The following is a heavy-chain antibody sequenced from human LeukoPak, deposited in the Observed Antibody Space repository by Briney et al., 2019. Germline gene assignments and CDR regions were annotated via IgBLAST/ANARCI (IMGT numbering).Heavy chain of an antibody. J-gene: IGHJ5*02. Sequence: PSETLSLTCAVYGGSFSGYYGSWIRQPPGKGLEWIGEVNHSGSTNYNPSLMSRVSITVDTSENQFSLKLSSVTAADTAVYYCARFSGKITMVRGVFFDPWGQGTLVTVSS. V-gene: IGHV4-34*01. CDR1: GGSFSGYY. CDR2: VNHSGST. D-gene: IGHD3-10*01. CDR3: ARFSGKITMVRGVFFDP.